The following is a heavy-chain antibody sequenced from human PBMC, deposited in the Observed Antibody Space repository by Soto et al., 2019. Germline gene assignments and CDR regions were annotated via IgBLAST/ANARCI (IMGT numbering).Heavy chain of an antibody. Sequence: QLQLPESGPGLVKPSETLSLTCTVSGGSISSRSHYWGWIRQSPGKHLEWIGSSYYRASTHYNQSLKTRVTISVDTSKNQVFLKVFSVTAADTAVYYCATADGFGVVTPFFEYWGQGILVTVSS. CDR2: SYYRAST. CDR3: ATADGFGVVTPFFEY. V-gene: IGHV4-39*01. D-gene: IGHD3-3*01. J-gene: IGHJ4*02. CDR1: GGSISSRSHY.